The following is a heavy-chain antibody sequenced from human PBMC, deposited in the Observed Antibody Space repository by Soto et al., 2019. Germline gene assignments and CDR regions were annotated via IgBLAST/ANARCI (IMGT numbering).Heavy chain of an antibody. J-gene: IGHJ4*02. Sequence: GGSLRLSCAASGFTFDDFGMSWVREAPGKGLEWVAGINWNGATIGYADSVKGRFTISRDNAKNSLYLQMSSLRAEDTALYYCARSNYYDDYWSPYDYWGQGTLVTVSS. V-gene: IGHV3-20*04. CDR3: ARSNYYDDYWSPYDY. CDR2: INWNGATI. D-gene: IGHD3-3*01. CDR1: GFTFDDFG.